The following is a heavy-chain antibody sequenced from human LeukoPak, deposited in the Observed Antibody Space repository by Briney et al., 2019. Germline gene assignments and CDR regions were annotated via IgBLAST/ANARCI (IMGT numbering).Heavy chain of an antibody. J-gene: IGHJ4*02. CDR3: ARGGGSYYGVYFDY. Sequence: ASVKVSCKASGYTFTGYYMHWVRQAPGQGLEWMGWINPNSGGTNYAQKFQGRVTMTRDTSLSTAYMELSRLRSDDTAVYYCARGGGSYYGVYFDYWGQGTLVTVSS. CDR2: INPNSGGT. D-gene: IGHD1-26*01. CDR1: GYTFTGYY. V-gene: IGHV1-2*02.